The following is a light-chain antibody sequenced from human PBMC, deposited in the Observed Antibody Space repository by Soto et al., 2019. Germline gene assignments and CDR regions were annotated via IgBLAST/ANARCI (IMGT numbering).Light chain of an antibody. Sequence: QSALTQPASVSGSPGQSITISCTGTSSDVGGYNYVSWYQQHPGKAPKLMIYEVSNRPSGVSNRFSGSKSVNTASLTISGVQAEEEADYYCSAYTSSSTYVVFGGGTKLTVL. CDR1: SSDVGGYNY. J-gene: IGLJ2*01. V-gene: IGLV2-14*01. CDR3: SAYTSSSTYVV. CDR2: EVS.